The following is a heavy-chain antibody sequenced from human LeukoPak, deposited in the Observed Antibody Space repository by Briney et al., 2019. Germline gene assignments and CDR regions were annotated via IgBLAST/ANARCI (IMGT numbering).Heavy chain of an antibody. CDR1: GDTFTGYY. J-gene: IGHJ4*02. V-gene: IGHV1-2*02. CDR2: INPNSGGT. CDR3: AREADIVATITSESADY. D-gene: IGHD5-12*01. Sequence: ASVKVSCKASGDTFTGYYMHWVRQAPGQGLEWMGWINPNSGGTNYAQKFQGRVTMTRDTSISTAYMELSRLRSDDTAVYYCAREADIVATITSESADYWGQGTLVTVSS.